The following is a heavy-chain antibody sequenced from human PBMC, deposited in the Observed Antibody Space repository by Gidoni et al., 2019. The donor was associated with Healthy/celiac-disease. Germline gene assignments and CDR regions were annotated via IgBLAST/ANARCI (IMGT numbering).Heavy chain of an antibody. D-gene: IGHD6-13*01. CDR2: VYYRGTT. J-gene: IGHJ4*02. Sequence: QLHLQESGPRLVRPSETLSLTCTVSGGSVSNADYYWGWLRQSPGTGLEWSGTVYYRGTTYYNPSLKSRVTISPDTSQNQFSLRLSSVTAADTAVYYCARDVRYSSSWSHFDFWGQGTLVTVSS. CDR3: ARDVRYSSSWSHFDF. CDR1: GGSVSNADYY. V-gene: IGHV4-39*07.